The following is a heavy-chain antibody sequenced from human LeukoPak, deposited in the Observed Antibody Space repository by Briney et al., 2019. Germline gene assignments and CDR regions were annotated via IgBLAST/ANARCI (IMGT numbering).Heavy chain of an antibody. CDR2: IHHTGTT. CDR3: ARNLVPYFGELDP. CDR1: GGSINTDNYY. V-gene: IGHV4-31*03. D-gene: IGHD3-10*01. Sequence: SETLSLTCTVSGGSINTDNYYWSWIRQSPVKGLEWIGYIHHTGTTYYNPSLRSRVSVSVFTSNNQFSLTLISVTAADTAVYYCARNLVPYFGELDPWGRGTLVTVSS. J-gene: IGHJ5*02.